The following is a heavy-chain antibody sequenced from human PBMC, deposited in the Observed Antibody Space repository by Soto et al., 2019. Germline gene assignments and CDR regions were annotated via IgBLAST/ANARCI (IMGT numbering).Heavy chain of an antibody. V-gene: IGHV2-70*01. CDR2: IDWDNNK. CDR1: GFSLSTTGTC. CDR3: ERIPHYSDTYYMDS. Sequence: GSGPTPVNPTQTLTLTCTFSGFSLSTTGTCVTWIRQPPGKALEWLALIDWDNNKYYSTSLKTRLTISEDTSKNQVVLTMTNMDPVDTATYYCERIPHYSDTYYMDSWGQGNLVTVSS. D-gene: IGHD3-10*01. J-gene: IGHJ4*02.